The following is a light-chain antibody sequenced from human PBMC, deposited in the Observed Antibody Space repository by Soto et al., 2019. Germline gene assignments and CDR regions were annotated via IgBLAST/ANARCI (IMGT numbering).Light chain of an antibody. V-gene: IGLV2-23*02. J-gene: IGLJ1*01. Sequence: SLLAPPAPLSWSPWQSVTLSRPGNSSDVGSYNLVSWYQQHPGKAPKLMIYEVTKWPSGVSNRFSGSKSGNTASLTISGLQAEDEADYYCCSYAGSSTFYVFGTGTKVTVL. CDR2: EVT. CDR3: CSYAGSSTFYV. CDR1: SSDVGSYNL.